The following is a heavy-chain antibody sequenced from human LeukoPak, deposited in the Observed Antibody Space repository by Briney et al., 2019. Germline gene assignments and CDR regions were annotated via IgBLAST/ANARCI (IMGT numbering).Heavy chain of an antibody. CDR2: VNPDGSDT. CDR3: ARLRWPRGGRSSFDY. Sequence: GESLKISCKGSGYSFTSHWIGWVRQVPGKGLEYMGIVNPDGSDTIYSPSFQGQVTISADESITTAYLQWSSLKASDTAMYYCARLRWPRGGRSSFDYWGQGALVTVSS. J-gene: IGHJ4*02. CDR1: GYSFTSHW. V-gene: IGHV5-51*01. D-gene: IGHD3-10*01.